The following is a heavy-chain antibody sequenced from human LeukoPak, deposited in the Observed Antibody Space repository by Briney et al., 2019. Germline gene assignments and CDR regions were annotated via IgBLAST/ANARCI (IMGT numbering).Heavy chain of an antibody. CDR1: GFTFSSYS. J-gene: IGHJ6*03. CDR2: ISSSSSYI. V-gene: IGHV3-21*01. D-gene: IGHD6-6*01. Sequence: PGGSLRLSCAASGFTFSSYSMNWVRQAPGKGLEWVSSISSSSSYIYYADSVKGRFTISRDNAKNSLYLQMNSLRAEDTAVYYCARRNQDSSSSDYYYYYMDVWGKGTTVTVSS. CDR3: ARRNQDSSSSDYYYYYMDV.